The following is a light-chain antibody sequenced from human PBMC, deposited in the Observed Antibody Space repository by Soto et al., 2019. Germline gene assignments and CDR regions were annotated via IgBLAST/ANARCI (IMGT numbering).Light chain of an antibody. J-gene: IGLJ2*01. Sequence: QSVLTQSPSASASLGASVKLTCTLSSGHSNYAIAWHQQQPEKGPRYLMKLNNDGSHSKGDGIPDRFSGSSSGAERYLTISSLQSEDESDYYCQTWDTGISVVFGGGTKLIVL. CDR1: SGHSNYA. CDR3: QTWDTGISVV. CDR2: LNNDGSH. V-gene: IGLV4-69*01.